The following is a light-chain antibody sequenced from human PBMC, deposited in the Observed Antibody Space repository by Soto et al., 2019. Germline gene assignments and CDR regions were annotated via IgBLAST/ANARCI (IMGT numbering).Light chain of an antibody. Sequence: EIVLTQSPATLSLSPGERATLSCRASQSVSSYLAWYQQKPGQAPRLLIYDASNRATGIPARFSGSGSGTDFTLTISSIETEHFPPYYCQQRSNWPPVFGQGTRLEIK. CDR2: DAS. CDR3: QQRSNWPPV. V-gene: IGKV3-11*01. J-gene: IGKJ5*01. CDR1: QSVSSY.